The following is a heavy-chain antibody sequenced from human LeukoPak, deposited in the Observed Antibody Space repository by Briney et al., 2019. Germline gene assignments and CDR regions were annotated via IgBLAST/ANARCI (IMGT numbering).Heavy chain of an antibody. D-gene: IGHD5-12*01. J-gene: IGHJ4*02. CDR1: GYTLTELS. Sequence: ASVKVSCKVSGYTLTELSMHWVRQAPGQGLEWMGWISAYNGNTNYAQKLQGRVTMTTDTSTSTAYMELRSLRSDDTAVYYCACGYSGYDSEYWGQGTLVTVSS. CDR3: ACGYSGYDSEY. CDR2: ISAYNGNT. V-gene: IGHV1-18*01.